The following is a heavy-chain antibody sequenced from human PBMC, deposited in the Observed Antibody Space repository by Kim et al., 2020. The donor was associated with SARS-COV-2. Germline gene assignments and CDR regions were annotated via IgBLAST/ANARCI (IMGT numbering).Heavy chain of an antibody. CDR1: GFTFSSYA. D-gene: IGHD6-6*01. CDR3: ARETQLADYYGMDV. CDR2: ISYDGSNK. J-gene: IGHJ6*02. V-gene: IGHV3-30-3*01. Sequence: GGSLRLSCAASGFTFSSYAMHWVRQAPGKGLEWVAVISYDGSNKYYADSVKGRFTISRDNSKNTLYLQMNSLRAEDTAVYYCARETQLADYYGMDVWGQG.